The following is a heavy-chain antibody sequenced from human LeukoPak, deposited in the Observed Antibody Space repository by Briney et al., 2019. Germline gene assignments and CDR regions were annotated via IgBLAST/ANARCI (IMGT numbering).Heavy chain of an antibody. Sequence: GSLRLSCAAPGFTFTGHTMTWPRPAPGKGGEWVSIIGGRDDRTYYADSVKGRFTISRDNSKNILYLQMNSLRAEDTAVYYCAKDPNPFYDFWSGYKWGQGTLVTVSS. V-gene: IGHV3-23*01. D-gene: IGHD3-3*01. CDR1: GFTFTGHT. J-gene: IGHJ4*02. CDR2: IGGRDDRT. CDR3: AKDPNPFYDFWSGYK.